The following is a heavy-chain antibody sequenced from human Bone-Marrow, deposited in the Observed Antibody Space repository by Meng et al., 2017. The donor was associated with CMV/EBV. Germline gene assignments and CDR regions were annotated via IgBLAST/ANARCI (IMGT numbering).Heavy chain of an antibody. J-gene: IGHJ3*02. CDR1: GFTFSSYA. D-gene: IGHD6-6*01. CDR3: AKGVEYSSSSGAFDI. V-gene: IGHV3-23*01. Sequence: GESLKISCAASGFTFSSYAMSWVRQAPGEGLEWVSAISGSGGSTYYADSVKGRFTISRDKSKNTLYLQMNSLRAEDTAVYYCAKGVEYSSSSGAFDIWGQGTMVTVSS. CDR2: ISGSGGST.